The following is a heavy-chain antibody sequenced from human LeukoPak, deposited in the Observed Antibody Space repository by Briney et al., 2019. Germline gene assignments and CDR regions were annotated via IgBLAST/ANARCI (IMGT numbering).Heavy chain of an antibody. Sequence: PSETLSLTCAVSGGSISSSNYYWGWIRQPPGKGLEWIGSIYYSGSTYYNPSLKSRVTISVDTSKNQFSLKLSSVSAADTAVYYCAANLPRGSSSWYYFDYWGQGTLVTVSS. D-gene: IGHD6-13*01. V-gene: IGHV4-39*07. J-gene: IGHJ4*02. CDR1: GGSISSSNYY. CDR3: AANLPRGSSSWYYFDY. CDR2: IYYSGST.